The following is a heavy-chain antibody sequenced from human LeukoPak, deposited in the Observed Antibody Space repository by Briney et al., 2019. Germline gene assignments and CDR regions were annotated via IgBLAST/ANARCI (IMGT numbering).Heavy chain of an antibody. D-gene: IGHD3-3*01. V-gene: IGHV1-2*02. CDR1: GYTFTGYY. J-gene: IGHJ4*02. CDR3: ARDRRYDFWSAFGY. Sequence: ASVKVSCKASGYTFTGYYMHWVRQAPGQGLEWMGWINPNSGGTNYAQKFQGRVTMTRDTSISTAYMELSRLKSDDTAVYYCARDRRYDFWSAFGYWGQGTLVTFSS. CDR2: INPNSGGT.